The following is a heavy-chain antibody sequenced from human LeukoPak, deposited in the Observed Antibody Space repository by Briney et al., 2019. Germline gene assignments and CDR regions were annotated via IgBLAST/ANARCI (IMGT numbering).Heavy chain of an antibody. CDR2: ISTSDGTT. Sequence: GGSLRLSCAVSGFTFSSYAMSWVRQAPGKGLEWVSSISTSDGTTYYADSVKGRFTISRDNAKNSLYLQMNSLRAEDTAVYYCARDRWLQSDYYMDVWGKGTTVTVSS. CDR3: ARDRWLQSDYYMDV. D-gene: IGHD5-18*01. V-gene: IGHV3-23*01. CDR1: GFTFSSYA. J-gene: IGHJ6*03.